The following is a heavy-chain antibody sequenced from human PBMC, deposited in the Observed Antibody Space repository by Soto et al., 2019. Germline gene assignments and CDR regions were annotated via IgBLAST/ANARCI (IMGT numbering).Heavy chain of an antibody. CDR1: GGSISSSSYY. CDR2: IYYSGST. D-gene: IGHD3-3*01. Sequence: LSLTCTVSGGSISSSSYYWGWIRQPPGKGLEWIGSIYYSGSTYYNPSLKSRVTISVDTSKNQFSLKLSSVTAADTAVYYCARHPYYDFSEWFDPWGQGTLVTVSS. V-gene: IGHV4-39*01. CDR3: ARHPYYDFSEWFDP. J-gene: IGHJ5*02.